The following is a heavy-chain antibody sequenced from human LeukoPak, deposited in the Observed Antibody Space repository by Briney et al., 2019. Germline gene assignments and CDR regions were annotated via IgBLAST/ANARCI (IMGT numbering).Heavy chain of an antibody. CDR3: AREGYSYGLDY. CDR2: IYYSGST. V-gene: IGHV4-59*01. Sequence: SETLSLTCTVSGGSISSYYWSWIRQPPGKGLEWIGYIYYSGSTNYNPSLKSRVTILVDTSKNQFSLKLSSVTAADTAVYYCAREGYSYGLDYWGQGTLVTVSS. CDR1: GGSISSYY. D-gene: IGHD5-18*01. J-gene: IGHJ4*02.